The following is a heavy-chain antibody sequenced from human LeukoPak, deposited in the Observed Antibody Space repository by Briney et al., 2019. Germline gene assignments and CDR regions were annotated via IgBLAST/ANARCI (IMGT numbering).Heavy chain of an antibody. CDR1: GYTFTGYY. D-gene: IGHD3-22*01. CDR3: ARFEHYYDSSGSNDY. J-gene: IGHJ4*02. Sequence: ASVKVSCKASGYTFTGYYMHWVRQAPGQGLEWMGIINPSGGSTSYAQKFQGRVTMTRDTSTSTVYMELSSLRSEDTAVYYCARFEHYYDSSGSNDYWGQGTLVTVSS. CDR2: INPSGGST. V-gene: IGHV1-46*01.